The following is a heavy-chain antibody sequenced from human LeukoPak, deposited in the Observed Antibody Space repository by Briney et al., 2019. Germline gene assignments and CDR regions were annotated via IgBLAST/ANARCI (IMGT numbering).Heavy chain of an antibody. D-gene: IGHD1-20*01. CDR1: GDSISTSY. J-gene: IGHJ5*01. CDR3: ARDRYTWHDRDWFDS. V-gene: IGHV4-4*07. Sequence: PSETLSLTCTVSGDSISTSYWSWIRQPAGKRMEWIGRIFASGETNYNPSLESRVIMSRDTSNNQFFLRLTSVTAANTAVYYCARDRYTWHDRDWFDSWGQGTLVTVSS. CDR2: IFASGET.